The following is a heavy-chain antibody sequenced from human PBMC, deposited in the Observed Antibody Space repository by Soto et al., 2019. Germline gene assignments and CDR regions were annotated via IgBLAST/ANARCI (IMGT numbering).Heavy chain of an antibody. CDR3: AKDPWYYDSSGPFDY. Sequence: GGSRRLSCSASGFTFSSYAMSWVRQAPGKGLEWVSAISGSGGSTYYADSVKGRFTISRDNSKNTLYLQMNSLRAEDTAVYYCAKDPWYYDSSGPFDYWGQGTLVTVSS. CDR2: ISGSGGST. V-gene: IGHV3-23*01. J-gene: IGHJ4*02. D-gene: IGHD3-22*01. CDR1: GFTFSSYA.